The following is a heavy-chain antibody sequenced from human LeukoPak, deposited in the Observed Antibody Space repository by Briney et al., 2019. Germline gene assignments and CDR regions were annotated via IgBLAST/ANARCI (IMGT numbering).Heavy chain of an antibody. CDR3: ARHSDRIAAAGGGLADV. CDR1: GGSISSSSYL. CDR2: ISNSGGTSYSGST. Sequence: SETLSLTCTVSGGSISSSSYLWAWIRQPPGKGLEWIGSISNSGGTSYSGSTYYNPSLKSRVTISVDTSKNQFSLKLSSVTAADTAVYYCARHSDRIAAAGGGLADVWGQGTTVTVSS. V-gene: IGHV4-39*01. J-gene: IGHJ6*02. D-gene: IGHD6-13*01.